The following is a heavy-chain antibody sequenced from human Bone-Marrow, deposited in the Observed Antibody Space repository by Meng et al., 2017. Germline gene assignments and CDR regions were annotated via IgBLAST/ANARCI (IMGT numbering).Heavy chain of an antibody. CDR2: INAGNGNT. V-gene: IGHV1-3*01. D-gene: IGHD6-13*01. CDR1: GYTFTSYA. CDR3: ARDEDISAAGKLFGDY. J-gene: IGHJ4*02. Sequence: QVQAVQSGAEVKKPGASVKVSCKASGYTFTSYAMHWVRQAPGQRLEWMGWINAGNGNTKYSQKFQGRVTITRDTSASTAYMELSSLRSDDTAMYYCARDEDISAAGKLFGDYWGQGTLVTVSS.